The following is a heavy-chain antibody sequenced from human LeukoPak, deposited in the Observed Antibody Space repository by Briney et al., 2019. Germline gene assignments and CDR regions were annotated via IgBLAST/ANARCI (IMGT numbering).Heavy chain of an antibody. Sequence: GGSLRLSCVASGFTVSSNYMSWVRQAPGKGLEWVSLIYSGERPYYADSVRGRFTISRDNSKNTLYLHMNSLRAEDTGMYYCARDNSGSIDYWGQGTLVTVSS. CDR3: ARDNSGSIDY. J-gene: IGHJ4*02. D-gene: IGHD1-1*01. CDR2: IYSGERP. CDR1: GFTVSSNY. V-gene: IGHV3-53*01.